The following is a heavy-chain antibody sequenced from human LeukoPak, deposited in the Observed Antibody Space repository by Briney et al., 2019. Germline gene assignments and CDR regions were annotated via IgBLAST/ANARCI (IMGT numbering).Heavy chain of an antibody. CDR1: GFTFSSYA. D-gene: IGHD4-17*01. V-gene: IGHV3-30-3*01. J-gene: IGHJ4*02. Sequence: PGRSPRLSCAASGFTFSSYAMHWVRQAPGKGLEWVAVISYDGNNKYYADSAKGRFTISRDNSKNTLYLQMNSLRAEDTALYYCATLPTWGQGTLVTVSS. CDR2: ISYDGNNK. CDR3: ATLPT.